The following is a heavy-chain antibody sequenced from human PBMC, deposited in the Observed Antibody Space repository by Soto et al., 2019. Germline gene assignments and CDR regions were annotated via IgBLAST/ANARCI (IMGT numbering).Heavy chain of an antibody. CDR1: GFTFSSYD. J-gene: IGHJ3*01. CDR3: ARSPPYGDAAHDAFDF. CDR2: IVTSGIT. V-gene: IGHV3-13*04. Sequence: EVQLVESGGGLVQPRGSLRLSCAASGFTFSSYDMHWVRQVTGKGLEWVSAIVTSGITYYPDSVKGRFTVSRENTQNSFYLQMDSLRAEDTAVYFCARSPPYGDAAHDAFDFWGQGTVVTVSS. D-gene: IGHD4-17*01.